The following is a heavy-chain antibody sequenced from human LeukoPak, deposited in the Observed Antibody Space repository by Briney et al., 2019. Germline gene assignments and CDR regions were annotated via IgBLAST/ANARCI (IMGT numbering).Heavy chain of an antibody. V-gene: IGHV1-8*01. D-gene: IGHD1-26*01. CDR2: MNPNSGNT. J-gene: IGHJ4*02. CDR3: ARGFRDAYSRKFDS. Sequence: ASVKVSCKASGYTFTSYDINWVRQAAGHGLEWMAWMNPNSGNTGYAQKFQGRVTVTRNTSIDTAYMELSSLRSEDTAVYYCARGFRDAYSRKFDSWGQGALVTVSS. CDR1: GYTFTSYD.